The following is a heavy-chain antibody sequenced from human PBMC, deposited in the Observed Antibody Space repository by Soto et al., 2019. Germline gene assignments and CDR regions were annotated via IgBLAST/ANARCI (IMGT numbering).Heavy chain of an antibody. CDR3: AKGGSAALISAAGTGNWFDP. CDR1: GFTFDDYA. J-gene: IGHJ5*02. D-gene: IGHD6-13*01. Sequence: EVHLVESGGGLVQPGRSLKLSCVASGFTFDDYAMYWVRQAPGKGPEWVSGISWSGTNIAYADSVKGRFTISRDNAKNTLYIQMIILGADDTALYYCAKGGSAALISAAGTGNWFDPWGQGSLVTVSS. V-gene: IGHV3-9*01. CDR2: ISWSGTNI.